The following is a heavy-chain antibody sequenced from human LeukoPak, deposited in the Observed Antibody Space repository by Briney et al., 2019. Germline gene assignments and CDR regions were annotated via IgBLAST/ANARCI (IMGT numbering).Heavy chain of an antibody. J-gene: IGHJ4*01. CDR3: ARDRDGDSPPFDY. D-gene: IGHD4-17*01. Sequence: GASVKVSCKASGYTFTSYGISWVRRAPGQGLEWMGWISAYSGNTNYAQKLQGRVSMTTDTSTTTAYMELRSLRSDDTALYYCARDRDGDSPPFDYWGHGTLVTVSS. V-gene: IGHV1-18*04. CDR1: GYTFTSYG. CDR2: ISAYSGNT.